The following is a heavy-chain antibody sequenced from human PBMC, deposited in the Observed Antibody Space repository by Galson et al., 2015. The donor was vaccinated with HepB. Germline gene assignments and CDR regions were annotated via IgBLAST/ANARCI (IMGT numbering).Heavy chain of an antibody. CDR2: IYWDDDK. CDR1: GFSLSTSGVG. D-gene: IGHD3-3*01. Sequence: PALVKPTQTLTLTCTFSGFSLSTSGVGVGWIRQPPGKALEWLALIYWDDDKRYSPSLKSRLTITKDTSKNQVVLTMTNMDPVDTATYYCAHQTILEWLFPSRYYYMDVWGKGTTVTVSS. V-gene: IGHV2-5*02. CDR3: AHQTILEWLFPSRYYYMDV. J-gene: IGHJ6*03.